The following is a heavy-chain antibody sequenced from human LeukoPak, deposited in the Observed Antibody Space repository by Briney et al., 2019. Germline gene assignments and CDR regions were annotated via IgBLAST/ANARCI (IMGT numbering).Heavy chain of an antibody. D-gene: IGHD2-2*01. Sequence: ASVKVSCKASGYTFINYGISWVRQAPGQGLEWTGWISGCNGNTNYAQKLQGRVTMTTDTSTSTAYMELRSLRSDDTAVYLCARDGPGYCSSTSCFDQNFDYWGQGTLVTVSS. CDR2: ISGCNGNT. V-gene: IGHV1-18*01. J-gene: IGHJ4*02. CDR3: ARDGPGYCSSTSCFDQNFDY. CDR1: GYTFINYG.